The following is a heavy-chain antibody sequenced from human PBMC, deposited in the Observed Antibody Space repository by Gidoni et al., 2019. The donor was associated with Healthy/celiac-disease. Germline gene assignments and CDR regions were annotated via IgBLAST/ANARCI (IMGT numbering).Heavy chain of an antibody. CDR3: ARADIVVVPAAGNWFDP. Sequence: QVQLVQSGAEVKKPGASVKVSCKASGYTFTSYAMHWVRQAPGQRLEWMGWINAGNGNTKYSQKFQGRVTITRDTSASTAYMELSSLRSEDTAVYYCARADIVVVPAAGNWFDPWGQGTLVTVSS. CDR1: GYTFTSYA. J-gene: IGHJ5*02. V-gene: IGHV1-3*01. CDR2: INAGNGNT. D-gene: IGHD2-2*01.